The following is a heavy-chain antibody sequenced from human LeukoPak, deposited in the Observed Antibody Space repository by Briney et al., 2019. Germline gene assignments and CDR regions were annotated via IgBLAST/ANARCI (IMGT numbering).Heavy chain of an antibody. V-gene: IGHV4-59*01. CDR2: IYYSGST. J-gene: IGHJ5*02. Sequence: SETLSLTCTVSGGSISNYYWSWIRQSPGKGLEQIGYIYYSGSTNYNPSLKSRVTISVDTSKNQFSLKLTSVTAADTAVYYCARAGTPITMIVVESNWFDPWGQGTLVTVSS. CDR3: ARAGTPITMIVVESNWFDP. D-gene: IGHD3-22*01. CDR1: GGSISNYY.